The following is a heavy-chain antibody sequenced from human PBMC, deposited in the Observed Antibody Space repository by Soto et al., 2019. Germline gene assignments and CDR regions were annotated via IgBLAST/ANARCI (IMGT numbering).Heavy chain of an antibody. J-gene: IGHJ6*03. CDR2: FDPEDGET. Sequence: ASVKVSCKDSGYTHTELSMHWVRQAKGKGREWMGGFDPEDGETIYAQKFQGRVTMTEDTSTDTAYMELSSLRSEDTAVYYCATRWSPDYYYYMDVWGKGTTVSVSS. V-gene: IGHV1-24*01. CDR1: GYTHTELS. D-gene: IGHD2-15*01. CDR3: ATRWSPDYYYYMDV.